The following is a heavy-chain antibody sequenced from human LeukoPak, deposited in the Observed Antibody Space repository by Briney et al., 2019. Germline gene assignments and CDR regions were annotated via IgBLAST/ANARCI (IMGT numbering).Heavy chain of an antibody. V-gene: IGHV4-59*08. J-gene: IGHJ5*02. CDR1: GAPFTTSY. CDR2: ISYTGST. D-gene: IGHD2-15*01. Sequence: SLPLSMTSTAAGAPFTTSYLSFSGQLPPIRLPWIGYISYTGSTNYNPSLKSRVSLSVDTSKNQFSLKLSSVTAADTAVYYCARVNTQGVPSPWGQGILVTVSS. CDR3: ARVNTQGVPSP.